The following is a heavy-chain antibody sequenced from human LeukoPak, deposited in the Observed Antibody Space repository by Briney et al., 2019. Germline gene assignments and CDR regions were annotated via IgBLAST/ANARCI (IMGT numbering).Heavy chain of an antibody. V-gene: IGHV4-38-2*02. CDR1: GYSISSGYY. CDR2: IYHSGST. CDR3: ARDRGRITMIVVVGWFDP. J-gene: IGHJ5*02. Sequence: SETLSLTCTVSGYSISSGYYWGWIRQPPGKGLEWIGSIYHSGSTYYNPSLKSRVTISVDTSKNQFSLKLSSVTAADTAVYYCARDRGRITMIVVVGWFDPWGQGTLVTVSS. D-gene: IGHD3-22*01.